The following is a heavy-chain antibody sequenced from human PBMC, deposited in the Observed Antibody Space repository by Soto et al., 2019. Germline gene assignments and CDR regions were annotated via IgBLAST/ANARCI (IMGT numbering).Heavy chain of an antibody. Sequence: GASVKDSCKASGHTFTGHHMHWVRQAPGQGLEWMGYIDLDNDNRAYAQKFQGRVTTTRDTSITTAYMELTGLRSDDTDVYFYGHEPTGTGGFDYWGQGTLVTVSS. J-gene: IGHJ4*02. D-gene: IGHD7-27*01. V-gene: IGHV1-2*02. CDR1: GHTFTGHH. CDR3: GHEPTGTGGFDY. CDR2: IDLDNDNR.